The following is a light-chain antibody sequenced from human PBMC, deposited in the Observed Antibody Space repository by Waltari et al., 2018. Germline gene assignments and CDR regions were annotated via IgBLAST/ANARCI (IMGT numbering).Light chain of an antibody. CDR1: QNVLYTSDNKNY. J-gene: IGKJ2*01. CDR2: WAS. Sequence: DIVMTQSPDSLAVSLGERATINYKSSQNVLYTSDNKNYLAWFQQKPGHPPQLLIYWASTRESGVPDRFSGSGSGTDFTLTISSLQAEDVAVYYCQQYYSTPKTFGQGTKLEIK. CDR3: QQYYSTPKT. V-gene: IGKV4-1*01.